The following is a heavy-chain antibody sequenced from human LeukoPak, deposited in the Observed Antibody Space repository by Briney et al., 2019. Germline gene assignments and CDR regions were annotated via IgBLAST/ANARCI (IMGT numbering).Heavy chain of an antibody. Sequence: GGSLRLSCAASGFTFSSYWMHWVRQAPGKGLVWVSRINSDGSSTSYADSVKGRFTISRDNAKNTLYLQMNSLRAEDTAVYYCASPSGIAAAAQGGDYYYGMDVWGQGTTVTVSS. CDR1: GFTFSSYW. J-gene: IGHJ6*02. CDR2: INSDGSST. D-gene: IGHD6-13*01. CDR3: ASPSGIAAAAQGGDYYYGMDV. V-gene: IGHV3-74*01.